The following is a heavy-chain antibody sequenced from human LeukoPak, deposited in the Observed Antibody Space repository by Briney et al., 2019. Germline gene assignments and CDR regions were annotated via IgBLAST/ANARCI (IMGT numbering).Heavy chain of an antibody. CDR1: GFTFSNYN. CDR2: IGTSDSDM. CDR3: AREASRIKDMDL. Sequence: PGGSLRLSCAASGFTFSNYNMNWVRQAPGKGLEWVSSIGTSDSDMYHVDSVKGRFAISRDNAKNSLYLQMNSLRAEDTAVYYCAREASRIKDMDLWGQGTTVTVSS. J-gene: IGHJ6*02. D-gene: IGHD2-15*01. V-gene: IGHV3-21*01.